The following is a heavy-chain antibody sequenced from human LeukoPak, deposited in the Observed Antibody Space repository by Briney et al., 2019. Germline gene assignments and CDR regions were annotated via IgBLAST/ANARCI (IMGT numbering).Heavy chain of an antibody. D-gene: IGHD5-24*01. Sequence: PSQTLSLTCTVSGGSICSGDYYWSWIRQPPGKGLEWIGYIYYSGSTYYNPSLKSRVTISVDTSKNQFSLKLSSVTAADTAVYYCARGLGGGYTYFDYWGQGTLVTVSS. CDR1: GGSICSGDYY. V-gene: IGHV4-30-4*08. CDR2: IYYSGST. J-gene: IGHJ4*02. CDR3: ARGLGGGYTYFDY.